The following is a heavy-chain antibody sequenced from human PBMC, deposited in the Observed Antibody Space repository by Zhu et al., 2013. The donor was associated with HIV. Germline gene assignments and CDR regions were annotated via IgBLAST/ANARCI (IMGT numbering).Heavy chain of an antibody. CDR3: ARVLVGDPYFDS. V-gene: IGHV4-38-2*02. CDR1: GYSIGSGYY. D-gene: IGHD2-8*02. CDR2: IFHSGST. Sequence: VQLQESGPGLVKPSETLSLTCTVSGYSIGSGYYWGWIRQPPGKGLEWIGSIFHSGSTYYNAPLESRVTISVDTSKNQFSLKLNSVTAADTAVYYCARVLVGDPYFDSWGQGTLVTVSS. J-gene: IGHJ4*02.